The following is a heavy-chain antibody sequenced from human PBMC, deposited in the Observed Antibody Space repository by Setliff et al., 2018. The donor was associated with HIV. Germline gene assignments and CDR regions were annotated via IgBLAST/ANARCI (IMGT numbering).Heavy chain of an antibody. V-gene: IGHV1-46*01. Sequence: ASVKVSCKASGYTFSTYYIQWVRQAPGQGLEWRGIIKPHSGGTRFAQKFQGRVTMTRDTSTTTDYLELSSLGSEDTAVYYCARYCGGSDCYYFDYWGQGTLVTVSS. CDR3: ARYCGGSDCYYFDY. CDR1: GYTFSTYY. J-gene: IGHJ4*02. CDR2: IKPHSGGT. D-gene: IGHD2-21*01.